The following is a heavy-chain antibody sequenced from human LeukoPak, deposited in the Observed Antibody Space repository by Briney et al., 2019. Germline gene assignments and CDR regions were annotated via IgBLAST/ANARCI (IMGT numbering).Heavy chain of an antibody. Sequence: ASVKVSCKASGYTFTSYGISWVRQAPGQGLEWMGWISAYNGNTNYAENLQGRVTLTTDTSTSTAYMDLRSLRSDDTAVYYCARDGYRHFAYWGQGTQVTVSS. D-gene: IGHD3-16*02. CDR3: ARDGYRHFAY. V-gene: IGHV1-18*01. CDR1: GYTFTSYG. CDR2: ISAYNGNT. J-gene: IGHJ4*02.